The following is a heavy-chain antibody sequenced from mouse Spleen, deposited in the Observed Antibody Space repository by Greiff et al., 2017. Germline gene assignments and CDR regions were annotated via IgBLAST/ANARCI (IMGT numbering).Heavy chain of an antibody. J-gene: IGHJ1*03. Sequence: QVHVKQSGAELARPGASVKMSCKASGYTFTSYTMHWVKQRPGQGLEWIGYINPSSGYTKYNQKFKDKATLTADKSSSTAYMQLSSLTSEDSAVYYCARGIYYGNHDWYFDVWGTGTTVTVSS. D-gene: IGHD2-1*01. CDR1: GYTFTSYT. CDR2: INPSSGYT. V-gene: IGHV1-4*01. CDR3: ARGIYYGNHDWYFDV.